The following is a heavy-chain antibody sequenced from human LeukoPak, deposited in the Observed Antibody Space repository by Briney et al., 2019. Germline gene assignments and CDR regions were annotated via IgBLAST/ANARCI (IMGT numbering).Heavy chain of an antibody. CDR2: TRFDGSIK. CDR1: GFILSDYG. Sequence: GGSLRLSCAVSGFILSDYGFHWVRQAPGKGLEWVAVTRFDGSIKQYADSVKGRFTISRDDSKNTLYLQMNFLKSEDTTVYYCARWGGTRQYYFDYWGQGTLVTVSS. CDR3: ARWGGTRQYYFDY. J-gene: IGHJ4*02. V-gene: IGHV3-33*01. D-gene: IGHD1-1*01.